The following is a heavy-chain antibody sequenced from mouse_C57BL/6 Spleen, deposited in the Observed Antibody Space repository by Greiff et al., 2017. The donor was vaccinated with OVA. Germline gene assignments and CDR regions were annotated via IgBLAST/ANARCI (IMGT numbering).Heavy chain of an antibody. V-gene: IGHV1-80*01. J-gene: IGHJ3*01. CDR3: AFTTVVAPEFAY. CDR2: IYPGDGDT. CDR1: GYAFSSYW. Sequence: QVQLKESGAELVKPGASVKISCKASGYAFSSYWMNWVKQRPGKGLEWIGQIYPGDGDTNYNGKFKGKATLTADKSSSTAYMQLSSLTSEDSAVYFCAFTTVVAPEFAYWGKGTLVTVSA. D-gene: IGHD1-1*01.